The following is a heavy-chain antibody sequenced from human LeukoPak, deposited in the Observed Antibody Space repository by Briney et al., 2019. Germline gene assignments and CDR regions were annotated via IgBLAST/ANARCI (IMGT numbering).Heavy chain of an antibody. D-gene: IGHD2-2*01. V-gene: IGHV3-21*01. CDR2: INKGGSYM. Sequence: GGSLRLSCAASGFTFSSYAMSWVRQAPGKGLEWVSAINKGGSYMAYADSVKGRFTVSRDNAKNSLFLQMNNLRVEDTAVYFCAREVLIVLEPXANTIDYWGXGTXVXVSS. J-gene: IGHJ4*01. CDR1: GFTFSSYA. CDR3: AREVLIVLEPXANTIDY.